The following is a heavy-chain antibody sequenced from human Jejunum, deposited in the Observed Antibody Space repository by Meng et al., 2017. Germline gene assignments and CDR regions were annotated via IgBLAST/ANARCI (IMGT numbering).Heavy chain of an antibody. CDR2: INTRTGGT. CDR3: ARELISYAFDY. J-gene: IGHJ4*02. D-gene: IGHD1-26*01. CDR1: GYTFTDYY. V-gene: IGHV1-2*06. Sequence: QAQLVQSAAEVKEPGASVKVSCKASGYTFTDYYLYWVRQAPGQGLEWMGRINTRTGGTIYTQKFYGRVTMTRDTSISTAYMELSRLRSDDTAVYYCARELISYAFDYWGQGSLVTVSS.